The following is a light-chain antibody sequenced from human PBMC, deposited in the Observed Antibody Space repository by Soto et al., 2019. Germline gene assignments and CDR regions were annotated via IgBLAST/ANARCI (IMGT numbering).Light chain of an antibody. V-gene: IGLV2-14*03. CDR2: NVS. CDR3: SSYTTSDTLL. Sequence: QSVLTQPASVSGSPGQSITISCTGTSSDIGAYDFVSWYQQHPGKAPKLMISNVSNRPSGVSNRFSASKSGNTASLTISGLQAEDEADYYCSSYTTSDTLLFGGGTKVTVL. CDR1: SSDIGAYDF. J-gene: IGLJ2*01.